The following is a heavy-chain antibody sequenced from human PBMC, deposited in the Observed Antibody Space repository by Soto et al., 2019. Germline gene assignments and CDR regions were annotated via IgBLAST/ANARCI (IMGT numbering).Heavy chain of an antibody. CDR2: IYYSGST. V-gene: IGHV4-59*01. CDR3: ARYYYGSGSYYFDY. Sequence: ETLSLTCTVSGGSISSYYWSWIRQPPGKGLEWIGYIYYSGSTNYNPSLKSRVTISVDTSKNQFSLKLSSVTAADTAVYYCARYYYGSGSYYFDYWGQGTLVTVAS. CDR1: GGSISSYY. J-gene: IGHJ4*02. D-gene: IGHD3-10*01.